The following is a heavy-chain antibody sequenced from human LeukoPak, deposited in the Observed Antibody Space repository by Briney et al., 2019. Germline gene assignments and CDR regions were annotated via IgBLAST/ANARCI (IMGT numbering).Heavy chain of an antibody. CDR2: ISAYNGNT. J-gene: IGHJ6*03. CDR1: GYTFTSYG. V-gene: IGHV1-18*01. D-gene: IGHD4-17*01. CDR3: ARGRATVTTYTFYYYYMDV. Sequence: GASVKVSRKASGYTFTSYGISWVRQAPGQGLEWMGWISAYNGNTNYAQKLQGRVTMTTDTSTSTAYMELRSLRSDDTAVYYCARGRATVTTYTFYYYYMDVWGKGTTVTISS.